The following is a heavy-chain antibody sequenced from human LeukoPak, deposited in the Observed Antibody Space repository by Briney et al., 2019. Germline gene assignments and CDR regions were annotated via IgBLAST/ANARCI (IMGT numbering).Heavy chain of an antibody. CDR2: ISSSSSYI. CDR3: ASWVAAAGTNY. J-gene: IGHJ4*02. D-gene: IGHD6-13*01. V-gene: IGHV3-21*01. CDR1: GLALSSIS. Sequence: GGSLRLSCAASGLALSSISMNWVRQAPGKGLEWVSSISSSSSYIYYADSVKGRFTISRDNAKNSLYLQMNSLTAEETAVYYCASWVAAAGTNYWGQGTLVTVSS.